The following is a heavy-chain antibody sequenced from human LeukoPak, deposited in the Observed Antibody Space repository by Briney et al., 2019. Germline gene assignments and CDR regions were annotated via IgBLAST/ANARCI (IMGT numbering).Heavy chain of an antibody. CDR2: INPSGGGT. V-gene: IGHV1-46*01. CDR3: ATEPHSSGLFDY. J-gene: IGHJ4*02. Sequence: ASVKVSCKAPGYTFTKYYIHWVRQAPGQGLEWVGIINPSGGGTSYAQKFQDRITMTRDTSTSTVYMELSSLRSEDTAVYYCATEPHSSGLFDYWGQGTLVTVST. D-gene: IGHD6-25*01. CDR1: GYTFTKYY.